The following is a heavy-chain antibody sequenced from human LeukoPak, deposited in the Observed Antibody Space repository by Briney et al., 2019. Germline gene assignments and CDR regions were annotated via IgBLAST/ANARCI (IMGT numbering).Heavy chain of an antibody. V-gene: IGHV6-1*01. CDR3: AKNYGDSNWFDP. CDR2: TYYRSNWFN. J-gene: IGHJ5*02. D-gene: IGHD4-17*01. CDR1: GDCVSSNSAA. Sequence: SQTLSLTCAISGDCVSSNSAAWKWLRQPPSGGLEWLGRTYYRSNWFNDLALSVKSRITINPDTSKNQFSLQLNSVTPEDTAVYYCAKNYGDSNWFDPWGQGTLVTVSS.